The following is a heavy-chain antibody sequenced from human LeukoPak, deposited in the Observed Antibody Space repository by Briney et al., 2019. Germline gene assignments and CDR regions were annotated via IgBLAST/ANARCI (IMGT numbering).Heavy chain of an antibody. D-gene: IGHD6-6*01. CDR1: GFTVSSNY. J-gene: IGHJ6*02. CDR2: ISGSGRNT. CDR3: AKDSSSSNYYYGLDV. Sequence: PGGSLRLSCAASGFTVSSNYMSWVRQAPGKGLEWVSSISGSGRNTNYADSVKGRFTISRDNSKNTLYLQMNSLRAEDTALYFCAKDSSSSNYYYGLDVWGQGTTVTVSS. V-gene: IGHV3-23*01.